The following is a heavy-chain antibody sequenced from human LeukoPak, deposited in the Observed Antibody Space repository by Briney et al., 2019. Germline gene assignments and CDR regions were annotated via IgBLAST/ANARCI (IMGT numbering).Heavy chain of an antibody. CDR1: GFTFSSYS. Sequence: GGSLRLSCAASGFTFSSYSMNWVRQAPGKGLELVSYMSSSSNTIYYADSVKGRFTISRDNAKNSLDLHMTSLSAEDTAVYYCARLPVVPAAIIYYYYYYMDVWGKGTTVTVSS. J-gene: IGHJ6*03. CDR3: ARLPVVPAAIIYYYYYYMDV. D-gene: IGHD2-2*01. V-gene: IGHV3-48*01. CDR2: MSSSSNTI.